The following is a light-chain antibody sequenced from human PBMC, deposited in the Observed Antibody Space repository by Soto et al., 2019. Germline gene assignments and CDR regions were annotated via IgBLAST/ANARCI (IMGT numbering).Light chain of an antibody. J-gene: IGLJ3*02. CDR2: SNS. CDR1: DSNIGSNT. Sequence: QSVLTQPPSASGTPGQRVTIPCSGSDSNIGSNTVNWYQQVPGTAPKLLIYSNSQRPSGVPDRFSGSKSGTSASLAISGLQSEDEADYYCAAWDDSLNGRAVFGGGTKVTVL. V-gene: IGLV1-44*01. CDR3: AAWDDSLNGRAV.